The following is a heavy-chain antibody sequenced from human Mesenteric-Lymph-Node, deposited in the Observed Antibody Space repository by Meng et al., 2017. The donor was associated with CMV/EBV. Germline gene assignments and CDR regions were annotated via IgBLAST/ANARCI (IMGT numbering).Heavy chain of an antibody. Sequence: GSLRLSCTVSGGSICSYYWSWIRQPPGKGLEWIGYIYYSGSTNYNPSLKSRVTISVDTSKNQFSLKLSSVTAADTAVYYCARDGDEYSFDYWGQGTLVTVSS. V-gene: IGHV4-59*01. CDR1: GGSICSYY. J-gene: IGHJ4*02. D-gene: IGHD6-6*01. CDR3: ARDGDEYSFDY. CDR2: IYYSGST.